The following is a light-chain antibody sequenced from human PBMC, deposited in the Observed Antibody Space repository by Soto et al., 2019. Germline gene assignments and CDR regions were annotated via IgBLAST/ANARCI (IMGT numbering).Light chain of an antibody. CDR1: QSVNIY. V-gene: IGKV3-11*01. Sequence: EIVLTQSPATLSLSPGERATLSCRASQSVNIYLAWYQQKPGQAPRLLIYDASNRATGIPARLSGSGSGTDFTLTIISQEPEDIAVYYCQQRSNWRVTFGGGTKVEIK. J-gene: IGKJ4*01. CDR2: DAS. CDR3: QQRSNWRVT.